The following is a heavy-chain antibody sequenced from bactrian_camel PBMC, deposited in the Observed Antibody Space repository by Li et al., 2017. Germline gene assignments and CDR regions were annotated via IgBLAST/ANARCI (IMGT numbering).Heavy chain of an antibody. CDR3: ATWWSVGF. J-gene: IGHJ6*01. D-gene: IGHD7*01. Sequence: VQLVESGGAFVQPGGSLRLSCAASGFTFSSSDMSWGRQIPGKGLEWVSGIDTGGGNTYYADSVKGRFTISRDNAKNTLYLQMNSLKTEDTAVYYCATWWSVGFWGQGTQVTVS. V-gene: IGHV3S40*01. CDR2: IDTGGGNT. CDR1: GFTFSSSD.